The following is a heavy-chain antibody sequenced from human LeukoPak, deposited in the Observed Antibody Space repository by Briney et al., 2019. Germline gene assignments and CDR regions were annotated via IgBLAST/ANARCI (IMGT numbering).Heavy chain of an antibody. CDR1: GFTFSRYA. J-gene: IGHJ4*02. CDR3: AKDLIVGALDY. D-gene: IGHD1-26*01. Sequence: GGILRLSCAASGFTFSRYAMTWIRQAPGKGLEWVSSVSGSGGSTYYADSVKGRFTISRDNSKNMLFLQMNSLRAEDTAVYYCAKDLIVGALDYWGQGTLVTVSS. CDR2: VSGSGGST. V-gene: IGHV3-23*01.